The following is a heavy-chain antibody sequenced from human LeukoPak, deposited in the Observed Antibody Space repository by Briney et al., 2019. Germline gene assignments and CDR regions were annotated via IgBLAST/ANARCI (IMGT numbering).Heavy chain of an antibody. CDR3: ARVGITGTTDY. V-gene: IGHV1-2*02. Sequence: GASVKVSCKASGYTFTAYYMHWVRQAPGQGLEWMGWINPNSGGTKYAQKFQDRVTMTRDTSISTAYMELSRLRSDDTAVYYCARVGITGTTDYWGQGTLVTVSS. D-gene: IGHD1-7*01. J-gene: IGHJ4*02. CDR2: INPNSGGT. CDR1: GYTFTAYY.